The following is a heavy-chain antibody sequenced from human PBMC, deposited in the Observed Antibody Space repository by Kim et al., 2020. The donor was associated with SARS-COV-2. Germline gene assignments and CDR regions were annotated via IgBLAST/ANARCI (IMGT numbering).Heavy chain of an antibody. D-gene: IGHD3-9*01. Sequence: GESLKISCKGSGYSFTSYWISWVRQMPGKGLEWMGRIDPSDSYTNYSPSFQGHVTISADKSISTAYLQWSSLKASDTAMYYCARHGQYDILTGYYGYYYYGMDVWGQGTTVTVSS. J-gene: IGHJ6*02. CDR3: ARHGQYDILTGYYGYYYYGMDV. CDR1: GYSFTSYW. V-gene: IGHV5-10-1*01. CDR2: IDPSDSYT.